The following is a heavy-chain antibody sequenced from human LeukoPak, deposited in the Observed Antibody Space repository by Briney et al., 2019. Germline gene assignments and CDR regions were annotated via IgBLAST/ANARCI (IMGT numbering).Heavy chain of an antibody. V-gene: IGHV3-23*01. CDR2: ISGSGGST. D-gene: IGHD3-22*01. CDR1: GFTFSSYA. J-gene: IGHJ4*02. Sequence: PGGSLRLSCAASGFTFSSYAMSWVRQAPGKGLEWVSAISGSGGSTYYADSVKGRFTISRDNSKNTLYLQMNSLRAEDTAVYYCAKGYYDSSGYTEFDHWGQGTLVTVSS. CDR3: AKGYYDSSGYTEFDH.